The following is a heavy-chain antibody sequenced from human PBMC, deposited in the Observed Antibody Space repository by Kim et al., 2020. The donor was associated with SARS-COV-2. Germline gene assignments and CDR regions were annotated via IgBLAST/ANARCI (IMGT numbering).Heavy chain of an antibody. CDR2: ISYDGSNK. CDR1: GFTFSSYA. V-gene: IGHV3-30-3*01. CDR3: ARGGEHDSSGYYMDYYY. J-gene: IGHJ6*01. D-gene: IGHD3-22*01. Sequence: GGSLRLSCAASGFTFSSYAMHWVRQAPGKGLEWVAVISYDGSNKYYADSVKGRFTISRDNSKNTLYLQMNSLRAEGTAVYYCARGGEHDSSGYYMDYYY.